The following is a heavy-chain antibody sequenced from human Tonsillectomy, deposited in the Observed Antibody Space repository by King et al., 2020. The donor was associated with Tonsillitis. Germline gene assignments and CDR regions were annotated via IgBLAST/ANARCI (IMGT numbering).Heavy chain of an antibody. CDR2: IYYSGST. CDR3: TSGLYYDFWSGYSPLGYYYGMDV. Sequence: QLQESGPGLVKPSETLSLTCTVSGGSISSSSYYRGWIRQPPGKGLEWIGSIYYSGSTYYNPSLKSRVTISVDTSKNQFSLKLSSVTAADTAVYYCTSGLYYDFWSGYSPLGYYYGMDVWGQGTTVTVSS. D-gene: IGHD3-3*01. CDR1: GGSISSSSYY. V-gene: IGHV4-39*01. J-gene: IGHJ6*02.